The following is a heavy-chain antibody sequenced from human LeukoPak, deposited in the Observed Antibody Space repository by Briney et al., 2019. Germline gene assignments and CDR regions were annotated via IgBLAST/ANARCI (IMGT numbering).Heavy chain of an antibody. J-gene: IGHJ4*02. CDR1: GFTFSSYA. Sequence: GGSLRLSCAASGFTFSSYAMSWVCQAPGKGLEWVSVIYSGGSTYYADSVKGRFTISRDNSKNTLYLQMNSLRAEDTAVYYCARDLGTVTTLTSDYWGQGTLVTVSS. D-gene: IGHD4-17*01. CDR2: IYSGGST. V-gene: IGHV3-66*01. CDR3: ARDLGTVTTLTSDY.